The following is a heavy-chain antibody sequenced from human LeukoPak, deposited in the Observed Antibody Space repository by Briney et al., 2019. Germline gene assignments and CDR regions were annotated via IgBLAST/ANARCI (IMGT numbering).Heavy chain of an antibody. CDR3: AKDHGTNVYDPFDY. D-gene: IGHD2-8*01. Sequence: GGSLRLSCAASGFYLRSHAMSWVRQAPGKGLEWVSVISNGGAGTYYADSVKGRFTISRDNPKSTLYLQMSSLRAEDTAVYYCAKDHGTNVYDPFDYWGQGTLVTVSS. CDR2: ISNGGAGT. J-gene: IGHJ4*02. CDR1: GFYLRSHA. V-gene: IGHV3-23*01.